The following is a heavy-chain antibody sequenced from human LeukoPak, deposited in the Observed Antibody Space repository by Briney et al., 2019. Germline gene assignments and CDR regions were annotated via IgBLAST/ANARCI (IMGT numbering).Heavy chain of an antibody. CDR1: GFNFSRYW. V-gene: IGHV3-7*01. J-gene: IGHJ4*02. CDR3: AKDRGWTTFDS. CDR2: IKQDGSVI. D-gene: IGHD3-10*01. Sequence: GGSLRLSCAASGFNFSRYWMTWVRQAPGEGLELVANIKQDGSVINYVDSVKGRFTISRDNAKNSVHLQMNSLRVEDTAVYYCAKDRGWTTFDSWGQGTLVAVSS.